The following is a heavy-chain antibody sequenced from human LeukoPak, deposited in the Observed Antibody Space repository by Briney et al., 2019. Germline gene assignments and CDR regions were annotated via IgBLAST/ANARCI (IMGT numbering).Heavy chain of an antibody. V-gene: IGHV6-1*01. Sequence: SQTLSLTCAISGDSVPSNSAAWNWIRQSPSRGLEWLGRTYYRSTWYNDYAVSVRGRITVNPDTSNNQFSLHLNSVTPEDTAVYYCARRLTQYDCFDPWGQGILVTVSS. CDR1: GDSVPSNSAA. CDR3: ARRLTQYDCFDP. CDR2: TYYRSTWYN. D-gene: IGHD2-2*01. J-gene: IGHJ5*02.